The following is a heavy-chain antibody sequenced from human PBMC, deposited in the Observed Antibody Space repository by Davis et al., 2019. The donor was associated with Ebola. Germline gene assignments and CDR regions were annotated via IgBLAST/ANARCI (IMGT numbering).Heavy chain of an antibody. CDR2: INHSGST. J-gene: IGHJ4*02. D-gene: IGHD2-2*02. CDR1: GGSISSGGYY. CDR3: ARGWGYCSSTSCYTSRRPFDY. Sequence: PSETLSLTCTVSGGSISSGGYYWSWIRQPPGKGLEWIGEINHSGSTNYNPSLKSRVTISVDTSKNQFSLKLSSVTAADTAVYYCARGWGYCSSTSCYTSRRPFDYWGQGTLVTVSS. V-gene: IGHV4-39*07.